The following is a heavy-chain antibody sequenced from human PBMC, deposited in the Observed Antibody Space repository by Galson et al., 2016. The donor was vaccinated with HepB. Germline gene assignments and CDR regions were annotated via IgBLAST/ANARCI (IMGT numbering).Heavy chain of an antibody. CDR2: ISYDGSKK. V-gene: IGHV3-30-3*01. CDR1: GFTFSSYA. Sequence: SLRLSCAASGFTFSSYAMHWVRQAPGEGLEWVALISYDGSKKYFADSVKGRFTISRDNAKNSLYLQMNSLRAEDTAVYYCARLILTYDFWSHYAMDVWGKGTTVTVSS. J-gene: IGHJ6*04. CDR3: ARLILTYDFWSHYAMDV. D-gene: IGHD3-3*01.